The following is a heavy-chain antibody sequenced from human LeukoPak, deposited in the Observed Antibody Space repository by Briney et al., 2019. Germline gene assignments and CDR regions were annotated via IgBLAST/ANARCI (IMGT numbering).Heavy chain of an antibody. CDR2: IYHSGST. J-gene: IGHJ6*04. Sequence: SETLSLTCAVSGGSISSSNWWSWVRPPPGKGLEWIGEIYHSGSTNYNPSLKSRVTISVDKSKNQFSLKLSSVTAADTAVYYCARSQVGYCSGGSCLTHYYYGMDVWGKGTMVTVSS. CDR1: GGSISSSNW. CDR3: ARSQVGYCSGGSCLTHYYYGMDV. V-gene: IGHV4-4*02. D-gene: IGHD2-15*01.